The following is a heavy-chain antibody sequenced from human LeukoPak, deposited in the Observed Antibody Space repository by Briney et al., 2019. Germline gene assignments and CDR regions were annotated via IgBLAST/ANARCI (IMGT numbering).Heavy chain of an antibody. D-gene: IGHD6-13*01. V-gene: IGHV3-9*01. CDR2: ISWNSGSI. CDR3: ATLPAYSSSFNFDY. Sequence: GGSLRLSCAASGFTFDDYAMHWVRQAPGKGLEWVSGISWNSGSIGYADSVKGRFTISRDNSKNTLYLQMNSLRAEDTAVYYCATLPAYSSSFNFDYWGQGTLVTVSS. CDR1: GFTFDDYA. J-gene: IGHJ4*02.